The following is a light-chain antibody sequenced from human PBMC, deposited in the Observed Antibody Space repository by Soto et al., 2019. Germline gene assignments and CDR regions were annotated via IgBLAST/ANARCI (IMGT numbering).Light chain of an antibody. Sequence: EIGLTPSPGTLSLSLGERATVSCRASQSVVSNYLAWYQRNPGQAPRLLIYGASSRATGIPDRFIGSGSGPDFTLTISRLEPEDCSVYYFQQYATTPFTFGPGTKVDMK. CDR2: GAS. V-gene: IGKV3-20*01. CDR3: QQYATTPFT. J-gene: IGKJ3*01. CDR1: QSVVSNY.